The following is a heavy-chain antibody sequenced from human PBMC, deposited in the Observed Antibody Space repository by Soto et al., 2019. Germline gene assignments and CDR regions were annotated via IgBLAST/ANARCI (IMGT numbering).Heavy chain of an antibody. CDR2: ISYDGSNK. D-gene: IGHD3-16*01. V-gene: IGHV3-30*18. Sequence: GSLRLSCAASGFTFSSYGMHWVRQAPGKGLEWVAVISYDGSNKYYADSVKGRFTISRDNSKNTLYLQMNSLRAEDTAVYYCAKEVYDYVWGSFDFDNWGQGTLVTVSS. CDR3: AKEVYDYVWGSFDFDN. CDR1: GFTFSSYG. J-gene: IGHJ4*02.